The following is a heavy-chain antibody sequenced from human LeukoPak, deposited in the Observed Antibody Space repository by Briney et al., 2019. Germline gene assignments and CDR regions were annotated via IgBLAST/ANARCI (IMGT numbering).Heavy chain of an antibody. CDR2: ITAAGGSP. V-gene: IGHV3-23*01. Sequence: PGGSLRLSCAASGFTFTNFAMTWVRQAPGKGLEWVSGITAAGGSPSYADSVKGRFTISRDNSRNTLDLQMNSLRAEDTAVYFCAKTSVRGVMRVPINWFDSGGEKTGVTVSS. D-gene: IGHD3-10*02. CDR1: GFTFTNFA. J-gene: IGHJ5*01. CDR3: AKTSVRGVMRVPINWFDS.